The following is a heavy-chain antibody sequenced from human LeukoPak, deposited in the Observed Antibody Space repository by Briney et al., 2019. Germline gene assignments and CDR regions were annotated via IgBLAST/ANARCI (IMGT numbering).Heavy chain of an antibody. D-gene: IGHD6-13*01. Sequence: PGGSLRLSCAASGFTFDDYAMHWVRQAPGKGLEWVSGISWNSGSIGYADSVKGRFTISRDNAKNSLYLQMNSLRAEDTALYYCAKGPSIAAAGIWVDNYYCYYMDVWGKGTTVTISS. CDR1: GFTFDDYA. CDR3: AKGPSIAAAGIWVDNYYCYYMDV. J-gene: IGHJ6*03. CDR2: ISWNSGSI. V-gene: IGHV3-9*01.